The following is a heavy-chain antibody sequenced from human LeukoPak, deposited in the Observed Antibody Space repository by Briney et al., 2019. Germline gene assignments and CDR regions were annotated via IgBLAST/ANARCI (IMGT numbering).Heavy chain of an antibody. J-gene: IGHJ4*02. Sequence: GVSVRLSCAACGFTFSNAWMRWLRPARGKGQVWVSSISSSSSHIYYAVSERGRFTIHRDNAKSSLYLQMNSLRTEDTTVYYYARIRQGYGWLRRLMTTMPIWQNYTAMVAPFDYWGQGTLVTVSS. CDR1: GFTFSNAW. CDR2: ISSSSSHI. V-gene: IGHV3-21*01. CDR3: ARIRQGYGWLRRLMTTMPIWQNYTAMVAPFDY. D-gene: IGHD5-18*01.